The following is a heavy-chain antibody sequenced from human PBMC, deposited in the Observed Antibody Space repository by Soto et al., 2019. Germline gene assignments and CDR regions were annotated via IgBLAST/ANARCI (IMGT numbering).Heavy chain of an antibody. Sequence: GGSLRLSCAASGFTFSSYGMHWVRQAPGKGLEWVAVISYDGSNKYYADSVKGRFTISRDNSKNTLYLQMNSLRAEDTAVYYCAKDQGTHYYYYGMDAWGQGTTVTVSS. V-gene: IGHV3-30*18. CDR3: AKDQGTHYYYYGMDA. CDR2: ISYDGSNK. CDR1: GFTFSSYG. D-gene: IGHD3-10*01. J-gene: IGHJ6*02.